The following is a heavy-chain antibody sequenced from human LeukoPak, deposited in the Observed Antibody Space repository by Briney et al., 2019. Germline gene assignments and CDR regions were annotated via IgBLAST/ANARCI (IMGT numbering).Heavy chain of an antibody. CDR2: INPNSGGT. CDR1: GFTFTGYY. D-gene: IGHD2-2*01. CDR3: ARLKACSSTSCYGGAFDI. J-gene: IGHJ3*02. Sequence: ASVKVSCKASGFTFTGYYMHWFRQAPGQGLEWMGWINPNSGGTNYAQKFQGRVTMTRDASISTAYMELSRLRSDDTAVYYCARLKACSSTSCYGGAFDIWGQGTMVTVSS. V-gene: IGHV1-2*02.